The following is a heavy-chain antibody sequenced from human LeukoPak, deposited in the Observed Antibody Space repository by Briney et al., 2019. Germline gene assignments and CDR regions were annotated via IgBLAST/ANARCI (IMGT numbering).Heavy chain of an antibody. Sequence: SETLSLTCTVSGGSLSSYYRSWIRQPPGEVLEWVGYIYYSGSTTYNTSFKSGVTISVDTSKNQFSLKLRSVTAADTAVYYCGRHQRGLQWFDPWGQGTLVTVSS. V-gene: IGHV4-59*08. CDR2: IYYSGST. CDR1: GGSLSSYY. CDR3: GRHQRGLQWFDP. D-gene: IGHD2-15*01. J-gene: IGHJ5*02.